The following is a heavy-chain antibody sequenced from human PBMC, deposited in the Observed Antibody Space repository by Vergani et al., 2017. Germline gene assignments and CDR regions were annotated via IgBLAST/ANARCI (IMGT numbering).Heavy chain of an antibody. CDR2: MNPNSGNT. D-gene: IGHD2-2*01. V-gene: IGHV1-8*01. J-gene: IGHJ5*02. CDR3: AREGYCSSTSCHTGMGFDP. CDR1: GYTFTSYD. Sequence: QVQLVQSGAEVKKPGASVKVSCKASGYTFTSYDINWVRQATGQGLEWMGWMNPNSGNTGYAQKFQGRVTMTRNTSISTAYMELSSLRSEDTAVYYCAREGYCSSTSCHTGMGFDPWGQGTLVTVSS.